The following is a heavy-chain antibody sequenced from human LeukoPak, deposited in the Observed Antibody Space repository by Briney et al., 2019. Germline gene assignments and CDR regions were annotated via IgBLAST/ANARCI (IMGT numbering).Heavy chain of an antibody. D-gene: IGHD6-13*01. V-gene: IGHV4-39*01. CDR3: ARIAAAGTG. CDR2: IDDSGST. J-gene: IGHJ4*02. Sequence: SETLSLTCTVSGASISSSSYYWGWLRQPPWKGLEWFGRIDDSGSTCYNPCLKSRVTISVDTSKNQVSLKRSSVTAAHTAVYYCARIAAAGTGWGQGTLVTVSS. CDR1: GASISSSSYY.